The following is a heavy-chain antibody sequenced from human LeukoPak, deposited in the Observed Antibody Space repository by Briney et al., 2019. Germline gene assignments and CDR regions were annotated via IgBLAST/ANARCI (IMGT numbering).Heavy chain of an antibody. CDR2: IYTSGST. V-gene: IGHV4-61*02. CDR1: GGSVSSGSYY. D-gene: IGHD6-19*01. J-gene: IGHJ4*02. CDR3: ARSGGSGWFPFDY. Sequence: SETLSLTCTVSGGSVSSGSYYWSWIRQPAGKGLEWIGRIYTSGSTNYNPSLKSRVTMSVDTSKNQFSLKLSSVTAADTAVYYCARSGGSGWFPFDYWGQGTLVTVSS.